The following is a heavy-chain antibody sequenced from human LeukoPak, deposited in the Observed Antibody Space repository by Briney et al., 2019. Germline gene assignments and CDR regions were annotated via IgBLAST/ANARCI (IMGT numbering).Heavy chain of an antibody. J-gene: IGHJ5*02. CDR2: IYYSGTT. CDR3: VRGGACINGVCNPLTWFDP. D-gene: IGHD2-8*01. Sequence: PSETLCLTCTVSGGSISSSSYYWGWIRQPPGKGLEWIGHIYYSGTTNYNPSLKSRATISVDTSKNQFSLKLSSVTAADTAVYYCVRGGACINGVCNPLTWFDPWGQGTLVTVSS. V-gene: IGHV4-61*05. CDR1: GGSISSSSYY.